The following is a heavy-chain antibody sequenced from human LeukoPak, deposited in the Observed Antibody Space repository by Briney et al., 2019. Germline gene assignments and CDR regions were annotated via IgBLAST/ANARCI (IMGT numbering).Heavy chain of an antibody. V-gene: IGHV4-4*02. Sequence: SETLSLTCAVSGGSISSSSLWSWGRQPAGGVLGWTNEIYHGGSTNYNPSLKSRVTISVDKSKNQLCLKLSSVTVADTAVYYCARGHDGSGSYYKTAAFVYWGQGTLVTVSP. CDR1: GGSISSSSL. D-gene: IGHD3-10*01. CDR3: ARGHDGSGSYYKTAAFVY. J-gene: IGHJ4*02. CDR2: IYHGGST.